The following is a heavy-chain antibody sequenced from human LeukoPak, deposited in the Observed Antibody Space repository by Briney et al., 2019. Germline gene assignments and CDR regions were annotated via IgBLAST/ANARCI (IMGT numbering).Heavy chain of an antibody. CDR2: ISAYNGNT. V-gene: IGHV1-18*04. CDR1: GYTFSSYG. CDR3: ARDPLPTYYYGSGSYPDYFDY. J-gene: IGHJ4*02. Sequence: GASVKVSCKASGYTFSSYGTSWVRQAPGQGLEWMGWISAYNGNTNYAQKFQGRVTMTTETSTSTAYMELRNLRSDDTAVYYCARDPLPTYYYGSGSYPDYFDYWGQGTLVTVSS. D-gene: IGHD3-10*01.